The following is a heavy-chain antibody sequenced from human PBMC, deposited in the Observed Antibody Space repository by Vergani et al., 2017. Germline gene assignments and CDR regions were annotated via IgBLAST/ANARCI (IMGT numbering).Heavy chain of an antibody. D-gene: IGHD1-20*01. CDR1: GFTFSDYY. V-gene: IGHV3-9*01. CDR2: ISWNSGSI. CDR3: AKDMSLRITGSDY. J-gene: IGHJ4*02. Sequence: VQLVESGGGLVKPGGSLRLSCAASGFTFSDYYMSWIRQAPGKGLEWVSGISWNSGSIGYADSVKGRFTISRDNAKNSLYLQMNSLRAEDTALYYCAKDMSLRITGSDYWGQGTLVTVSS.